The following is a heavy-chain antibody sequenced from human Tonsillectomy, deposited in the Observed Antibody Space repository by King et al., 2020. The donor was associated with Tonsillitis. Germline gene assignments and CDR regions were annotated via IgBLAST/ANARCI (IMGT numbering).Heavy chain of an antibody. CDR2: IREGGSNE. CDR3: VKGGETYYFDSTAYFDY. Sequence: VQLVESGGGVVQPGGSLRLSCAASGFSFSTYGMHWVRQAPGKGLEWVAFIREGGSNENYADSVKGRLTISRDNSKNTLFLQINSLRPDDTAVYYCVKGGETYYFDSTAYFDYWGQGSLVTVSS. CDR1: GFSFSTYG. V-gene: IGHV3-30*02. D-gene: IGHD3-22*01. J-gene: IGHJ4*02.